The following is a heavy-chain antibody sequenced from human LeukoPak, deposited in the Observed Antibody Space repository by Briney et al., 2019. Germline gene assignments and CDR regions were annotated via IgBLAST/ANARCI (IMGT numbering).Heavy chain of an antibody. V-gene: IGHV3-30*04. D-gene: IGHD3-10*01. J-gene: IGHJ4*02. Sequence: GGSLRLSCAASGFTFSSYAMHWVRQAPGKGLEWVAVISYDGSNKYYADSVKGRFTISRDDPHNTLYLQMNSLRAEDTAVYFCARGGVDYYGSGTYYLMYYFDYWGQGALVTVSS. CDR1: GFTFSSYA. CDR3: ARGGVDYYGSGTYYLMYYFDY. CDR2: ISYDGSNK.